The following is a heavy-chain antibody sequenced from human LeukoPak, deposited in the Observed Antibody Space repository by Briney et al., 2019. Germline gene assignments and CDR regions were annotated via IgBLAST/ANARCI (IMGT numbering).Heavy chain of an antibody. J-gene: IGHJ3*02. CDR2: IYSGGST. V-gene: IGHV3-66*02. Sequence: GGSLRLSCAASGFTVRSNYMSWVRQAPGKGLEWVSVIYSGGSTYYADSVKGRFTISRDNSKNTLYLQMNSLRAEDTAVYYCARVRSGRDAFDIWGQGTMVTVSS. D-gene: IGHD2-15*01. CDR1: GFTVRSNY. CDR3: ARVRSGRDAFDI.